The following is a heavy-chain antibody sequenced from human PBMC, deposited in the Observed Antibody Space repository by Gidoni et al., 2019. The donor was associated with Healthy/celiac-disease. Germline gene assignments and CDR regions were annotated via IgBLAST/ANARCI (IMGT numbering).Heavy chain of an antibody. CDR1: VGTFSSYA. D-gene: IGHD2-21*01. CDR2: IIPILGIA. Sequence: QVQLVQSGAEVKQPGASVKVSCKASVGTFSSYAISWVRQAPGQGLEWMGRIIPILGIANYAQKFQGRVTITAYKSTSTAYMELSSLRSEDTAVYYCARGGAVCGGDCPWGQGTLVTVSS. CDR3: ARGGAVCGGDCP. J-gene: IGHJ5*02. V-gene: IGHV1-69*04.